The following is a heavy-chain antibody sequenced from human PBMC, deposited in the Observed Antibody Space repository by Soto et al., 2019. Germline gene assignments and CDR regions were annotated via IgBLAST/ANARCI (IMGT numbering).Heavy chain of an antibody. J-gene: IGHJ4*02. V-gene: IGHV1-69*13. Sequence: GASVKVSCKASGGTFSSYRINWVRQAPGQGLEWVGGILPIYRTADYAQKFQGRVTITADESARTAYMELRGLKSQDTAVYYCARDSGAKLSSSWGQGTLVTVSS. CDR2: ILPIYRTA. D-gene: IGHD6-13*01. CDR1: GGTFSSYR. CDR3: ARDSGAKLSSS.